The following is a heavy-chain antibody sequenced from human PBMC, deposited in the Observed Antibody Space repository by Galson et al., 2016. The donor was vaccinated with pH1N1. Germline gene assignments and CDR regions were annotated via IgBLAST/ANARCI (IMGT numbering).Heavy chain of an antibody. V-gene: IGHV3-23*01. Sequence: SLRLSCAVSGISFGSYGMSWVRQVPGKGLEWVAGISGGGGSTYYAESAKGRFTIARDNRKNTLSLQMNSLRGDDTAIYYRTKGEDLMLVFPYDSWGQGTLVTVSS. CDR2: ISGGGGST. D-gene: IGHD3-16*01. CDR1: GISFGSYG. CDR3: TKGEDLMLVFPYDS. J-gene: IGHJ4*02.